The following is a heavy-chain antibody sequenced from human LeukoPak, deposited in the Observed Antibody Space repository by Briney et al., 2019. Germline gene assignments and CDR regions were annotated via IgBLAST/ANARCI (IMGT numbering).Heavy chain of an antibody. V-gene: IGHV1-2*02. D-gene: IGHD5-12*01. CDR2: INPNSGGS. Sequence: ASVKVSCKASGYTFTSYYIHWTRQAPGQGLEWVGWINPNSGGSHYARRFQGRVTMTSDTSINTGYMELTSLTTDDTAVYYCARGPRYGESGYDLGPYWGQGTLVTVSS. J-gene: IGHJ4*02. CDR3: ARGPRYGESGYDLGPY. CDR1: GYTFTSYY.